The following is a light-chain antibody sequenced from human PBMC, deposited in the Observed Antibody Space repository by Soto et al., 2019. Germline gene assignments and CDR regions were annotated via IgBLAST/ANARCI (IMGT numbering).Light chain of an antibody. CDR2: EAS. J-gene: IGKJ1*01. V-gene: IGKV1-5*03. Sequence: DIQMTQSPSTLSASLGDRVTITCRASQSIYTWLAWYQHKPGKAPKLLISEASLSESGVPSRFSGSGSGTQFTLTISSLQPDDFETYFCQQYHGYQWTLSQGTKV. CDR3: QQYHGYQWT. CDR1: QSIYTW.